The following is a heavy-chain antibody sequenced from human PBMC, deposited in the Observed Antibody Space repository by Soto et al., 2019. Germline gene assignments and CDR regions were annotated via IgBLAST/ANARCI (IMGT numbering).Heavy chain of an antibody. D-gene: IGHD1-26*01. CDR2: ISTSNGNT. CDR3: ARDRALELGDY. Sequence: ASVKVSCKTSGYTFTSYGISWVRQAPGQGLEWMGWISTSNGNTNYAQKVQGRVTMTTDTSTSTAYMGLRSLRSDDSAVYYCARDRALELGDYWGQGTLVTVSS. V-gene: IGHV1-18*01. CDR1: GYTFTSYG. J-gene: IGHJ4*02.